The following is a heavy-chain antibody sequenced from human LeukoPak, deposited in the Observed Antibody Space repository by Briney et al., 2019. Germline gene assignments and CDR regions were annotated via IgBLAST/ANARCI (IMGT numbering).Heavy chain of an antibody. V-gene: IGHV4-39*01. CDR3: ARRIDGGYDHYNWVDS. D-gene: IGHD5-12*01. CDR2: IYYSGST. Sequence: SETLSLTCHVTGGSISSSTYYWGRIRQPPGKGLEWIGNIYYSGSTYYNPPLKSRVTISVDTSKNQFSLKLSSVTAADTAVYYCARRIDGGYDHYNWVDSGRQGTLVTVSS. J-gene: IGHJ5*01. CDR1: GGSISSSTYY.